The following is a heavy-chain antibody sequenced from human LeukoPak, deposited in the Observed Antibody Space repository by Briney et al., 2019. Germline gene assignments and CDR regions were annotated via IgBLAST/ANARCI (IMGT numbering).Heavy chain of an antibody. CDR3: ARRISTRRGETCSSTSCYFDY. V-gene: IGHV4-38-2*01. D-gene: IGHD2-2*01. CDR1: GFSISSGYF. CDR2: IFRSGIT. J-gene: IGHJ4*02. Sequence: PSETLSLTCAVSGFSISSGYFWAWIRQSPGKGLEWIGSIFRSGITYYNPSLKSRITISVDTSKNQFSLRLSSVTAADTAVYYCARRISTRRGETCSSTSCYFDYWGQGTLVTVSS.